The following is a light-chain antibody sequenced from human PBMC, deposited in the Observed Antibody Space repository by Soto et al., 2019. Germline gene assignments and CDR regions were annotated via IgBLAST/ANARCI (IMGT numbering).Light chain of an antibody. CDR1: QFVSSRS. V-gene: IGKV3-20*01. Sequence: EIVWTQSPGTLSLSPGESATLLCRASQFVSSRSLAWYQQKPGQAPRLLIYGASNRATGIPGRFSASGSGTDFTLTITPLEPEDSAVCFCQQYGNSPITFGQGTRLEIK. J-gene: IGKJ5*01. CDR2: GAS. CDR3: QQYGNSPIT.